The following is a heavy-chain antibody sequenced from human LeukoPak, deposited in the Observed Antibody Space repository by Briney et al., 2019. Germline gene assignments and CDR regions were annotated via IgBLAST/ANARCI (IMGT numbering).Heavy chain of an antibody. V-gene: IGHV7-4-1*02. CDR3: ARSIGYCSSTSCLSYYYYYYMDV. CDR1: GYTFTSYA. CDR2: INTNTGNP. Sequence: VASVKVSCKASGYTFTSYAMNWVRQAPGQGLEWMGWINTNTGNPTYAQGFTGRFVFSLDTSVSTAYLQISSLKAEDTVVYYCARSIGYCSSTSCLSYYYYYYMDVWGKGTTVTVSS. J-gene: IGHJ6*03. D-gene: IGHD2-2*01.